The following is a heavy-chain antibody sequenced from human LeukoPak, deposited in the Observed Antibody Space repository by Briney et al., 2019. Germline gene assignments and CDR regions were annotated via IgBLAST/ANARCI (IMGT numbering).Heavy chain of an antibody. CDR2: ISTDGYTT. J-gene: IGHJ4*02. CDR1: GLAFSAYK. CDR3: VVGGSPGY. D-gene: IGHD2-15*01. Sequence: GGSLRLSCAASGLAFSAYKMHWVRQAPRTGLVWVSRISTDGYTTDYADFVQGRFTASRDNTKSTWSLEMNSLRAEDTAVYYCVVGGSPGYWGQGTLVTVSS. V-gene: IGHV3-74*01.